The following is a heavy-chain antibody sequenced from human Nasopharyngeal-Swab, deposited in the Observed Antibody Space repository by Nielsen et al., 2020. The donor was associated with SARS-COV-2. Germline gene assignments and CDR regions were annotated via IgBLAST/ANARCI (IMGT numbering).Heavy chain of an antibody. J-gene: IGHJ6*02. CDR2: ISYEGSIK. CDR3: ARRKEILWLGSQRHGMDV. D-gene: IGHD3-10*01. V-gene: IGHV3-30*03. CDR1: GFSFNNYG. Sequence: GESLKISCTASGFSFNNYGMHWVRPAPGKGLEWVAIISYEGSIKHYADYVEGRFTISRDASKNTLYLQMNSLRPEDTAVYYCARRKEILWLGSQRHGMDVWGQGTTVTVSS.